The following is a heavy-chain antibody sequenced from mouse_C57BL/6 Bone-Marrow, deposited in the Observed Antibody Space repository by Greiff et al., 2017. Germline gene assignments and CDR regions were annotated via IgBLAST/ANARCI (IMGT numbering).Heavy chain of an antibody. V-gene: IGHV1-61*01. CDR3: ARRYYGSNFDY. Sequence: QVQLQQPGAELVRPGSSVKLSCKASGYTFTSYWMDWVKQRPGQGLEWIGNIYPSDSETHYNQKFKDKATLTVDKSSSTAYMQLSSLTSEDSAVYSCARRYYGSNFDYWGQGTTLTVSS. D-gene: IGHD1-1*01. CDR1: GYTFTSYW. J-gene: IGHJ2*01. CDR2: IYPSDSET.